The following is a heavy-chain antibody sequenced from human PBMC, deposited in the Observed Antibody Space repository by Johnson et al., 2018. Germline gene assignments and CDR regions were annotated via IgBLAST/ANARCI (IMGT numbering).Heavy chain of an antibody. CDR2: INHSGST. CDR1: GGSFSGYY. V-gene: IGHV4-34*01. Sequence: QVQLQQWGAGLLKPSETLSLTCAVYGGSFSGYYWSWIRQPPGKGLEWIGEINHSGSTNYNPSLKSRVTISVDTSKNQFSRKLSSVTAAGTAVYYCARDSTRGYGMDVWGQGTTVTVSS. D-gene: IGHD5/OR15-5a*01. CDR3: ARDSTRGYGMDV. J-gene: IGHJ6*02.